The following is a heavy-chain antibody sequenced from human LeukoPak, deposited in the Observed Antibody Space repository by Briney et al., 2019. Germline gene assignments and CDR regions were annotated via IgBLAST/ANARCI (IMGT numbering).Heavy chain of an antibody. CDR3: AKVRGYSYANEYHFDN. Sequence: PGGFLRLSCAASGFTFNNYAMSWVRQAPGKGLEWVSSIRGSGDNTYYADSVKGRFTISRDNSKNKLYLQMNSLRAEDTAVYYCAKVRGYSYANEYHFDNWGQGTLVSVSS. V-gene: IGHV3-23*01. J-gene: IGHJ4*02. CDR2: IRGSGDNT. CDR1: GFTFNNYA. D-gene: IGHD5-18*01.